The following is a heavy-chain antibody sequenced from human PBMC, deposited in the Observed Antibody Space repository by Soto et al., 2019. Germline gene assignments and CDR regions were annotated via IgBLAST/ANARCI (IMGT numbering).Heavy chain of an antibody. Sequence: QLQLQESGSGLVKPSQTLSLTCAVSGASISSTGSSWSWIRQSPGKGLEWIGYIYQSGSTYYSPSLMGRVTISVDRSKNQFSLRLTSVNAADTAVYYCARRFQDSFDRSGVGWFDPWGHGTLVTVSS. J-gene: IGHJ5*02. CDR3: ARRFQDSFDRSGVGWFDP. D-gene: IGHD3-22*01. CDR2: IYQSGST. CDR1: GASISSTGSS. V-gene: IGHV4-30-2*06.